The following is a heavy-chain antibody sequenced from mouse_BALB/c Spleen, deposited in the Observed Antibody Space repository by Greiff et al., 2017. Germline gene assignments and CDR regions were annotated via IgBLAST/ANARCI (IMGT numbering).Heavy chain of an antibody. CDR2: IWAGGST. J-gene: IGHJ3*01. CDR3: ARDAVYDGYPFAY. D-gene: IGHD2-3*01. CDR1: GFSLTSYG. V-gene: IGHV2-9*02. Sequence: VKLMESGPGLVAPSQSLSITCTVSGFSLTSYGVHWVRQPPGKGLEWLGVIWAGGSTNYNSALMSRLSISKDNSKSQVFLKMNSLQTDDTAMYYCARDAVYDGYPFAYWGQGTLVTVSA.